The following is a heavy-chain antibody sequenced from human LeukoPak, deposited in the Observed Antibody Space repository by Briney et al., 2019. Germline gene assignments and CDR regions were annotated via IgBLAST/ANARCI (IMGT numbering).Heavy chain of an antibody. V-gene: IGHV3-21*01. Sequence: PGGSLRLSCAASGFTVSSNYMNWVRQAPGKGLEWVSSISSSSSYIYYADSVKGRFTISRDNAKNSLYLQMNSLRAEDTAVYYCARGTNYYGSGSYSHYMDVWGKGTTVTVSS. CDR3: ARGTNYYGSGSYSHYMDV. D-gene: IGHD3-10*01. CDR1: GFTVSSNY. CDR2: ISSSSSYI. J-gene: IGHJ6*03.